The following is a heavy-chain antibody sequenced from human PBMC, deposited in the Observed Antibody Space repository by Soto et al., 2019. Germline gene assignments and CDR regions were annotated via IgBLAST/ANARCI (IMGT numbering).Heavy chain of an antibody. D-gene: IGHD3-16*01. V-gene: IGHV2-5*02. CDR2: IYWDNDK. Sequence: QITLKESGPTLVKPTQTLTLTCTFSGFSLSTSGVGVGWIRQPPGKALEWLALIYWDNDKRYSPSLKSRLTINKETSKNQVVLTMTHMDPVDTATYYCAHSLYDYVWGTNWFDPWGQGTLVTVSS. J-gene: IGHJ5*02. CDR3: AHSLYDYVWGTNWFDP. CDR1: GFSLSTSGVG.